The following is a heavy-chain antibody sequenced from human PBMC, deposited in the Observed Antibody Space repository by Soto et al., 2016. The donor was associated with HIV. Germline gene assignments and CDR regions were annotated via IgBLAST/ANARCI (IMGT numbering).Heavy chain of an antibody. J-gene: IGHJ4*02. D-gene: IGHD2-15*01. CDR2: IYGGGTT. Sequence: EVQLVESGGGLVQPGGSLRLSCAASGFTVNSNSLSWVRQAPGKGLEWVSVIYGGGTTYYADSVKARFIISKDNSKNTLYLQMNSLRAEDTAVYYCARDRGGGLLRYFDYWGQGTLVTVSS. CDR3: ARDRGGGLLRYFDY. V-gene: IGHV3-66*01. CDR1: GFTVNSNS.